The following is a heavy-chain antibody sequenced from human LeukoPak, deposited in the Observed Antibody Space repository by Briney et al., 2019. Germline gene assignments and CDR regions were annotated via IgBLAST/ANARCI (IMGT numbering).Heavy chain of an antibody. D-gene: IGHD2-2*01. V-gene: IGHV3-23*01. Sequence: GRSLRLSCAASGFTFSSYWMSWVRQAPGKGLEWVSGISSSGGSTYYADSVKGRFTISRDNSKNTLYLQMNSLRAEDTAVYYCAKDGRSSTPGYWGQGTLVTVSS. CDR2: ISSSGGST. CDR1: GFTFSSYW. CDR3: AKDGRSSTPGY. J-gene: IGHJ4*02.